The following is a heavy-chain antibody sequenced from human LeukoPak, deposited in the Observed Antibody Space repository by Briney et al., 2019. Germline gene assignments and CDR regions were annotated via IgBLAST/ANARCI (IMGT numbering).Heavy chain of an antibody. CDR2: ISGSGGST. D-gene: IGHD3-22*01. CDR3: AKDPLYDSSGYYYGLGYY. V-gene: IGHV3-23*01. J-gene: IGHJ4*02. CDR1: GFTFSSYA. Sequence: PGGSLRLSCAASGFTFSSYAMSWVRQAPGKGLEWVSAISGSGGSTYYADSVKGRFTISRDNSKNTLYLQMNSLRAEDTAVYYCAKDPLYDSSGYYYGLGYYWGQGTLVTVSS.